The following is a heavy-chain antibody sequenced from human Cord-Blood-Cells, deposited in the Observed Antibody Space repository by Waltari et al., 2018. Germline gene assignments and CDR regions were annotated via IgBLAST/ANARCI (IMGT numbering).Heavy chain of an antibody. CDR2: IYYSGST. J-gene: IGHJ1*01. Sequence: QVQLQESGPGLVKPSETLSLTCTVSGGSISSYYWSWIRQPPGKGLVWIGYIYYSGSTNYNPSLKSRVTISVDTSKNQFSLKLSSVTAADTAVYYCARGEGGIAAAGTGYFQHWGQGTLVTISS. V-gene: IGHV4-59*01. CDR3: ARGEGGIAAAGTGYFQH. CDR1: GGSISSYY. D-gene: IGHD6-13*01.